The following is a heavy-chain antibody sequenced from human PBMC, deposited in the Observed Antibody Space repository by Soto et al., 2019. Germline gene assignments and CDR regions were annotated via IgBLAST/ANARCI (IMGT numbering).Heavy chain of an antibody. CDR2: ISFDGGNT. V-gene: IGHV3-30*03. Sequence: PGGSLRLSCAASGFTFNNYGMHWVRQAPGKGLEWVVVISFDGGNTYYADSVKGRFTVSRDNSRNTLYLQMNSLRAEDTAVYYCARDLGGPRDCWVQGTLVTVSS. CDR3: ARDLGGPRDC. CDR1: GFTFNNYG. J-gene: IGHJ4*02. D-gene: IGHD2-15*01.